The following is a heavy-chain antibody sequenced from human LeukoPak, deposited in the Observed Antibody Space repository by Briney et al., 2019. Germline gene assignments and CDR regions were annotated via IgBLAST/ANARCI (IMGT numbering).Heavy chain of an antibody. D-gene: IGHD3-10*01. CDR2: ISSSSSYI. V-gene: IGHV3-21*01. CDR1: GFTFSSYS. CDR3: ARGEVLWFGELPPYYYGMDV. J-gene: IGHJ6*04. Sequence: GGSLRLSCAASGFTFSSYSMNWVRQAPGKGLEWVSSISSSSSYIYYADSVKGRFTISRDNAKNSLYLQMNSLRAEDTAVYYCARGEVLWFGELPPYYYGMDVWGKGTTVTVSS.